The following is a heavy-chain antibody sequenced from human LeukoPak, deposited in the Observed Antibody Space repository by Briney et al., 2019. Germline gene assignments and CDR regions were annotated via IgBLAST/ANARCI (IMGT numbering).Heavy chain of an antibody. CDR2: ISAYNGNT. Sequence: ASVKVSCKASGYTFTSYGISWVRQAPGQGLEWMGWISAYNGNTNYAQKLQGRVTMTTDTSTSTAYMELRSLRSDDTAVYYCAGELRKRGYSYGYSWDYWGQGTLVTVSS. CDR1: GYTFTSYG. J-gene: IGHJ4*02. CDR3: AGELRKRGYSYGYSWDY. D-gene: IGHD5-18*01. V-gene: IGHV1-18*01.